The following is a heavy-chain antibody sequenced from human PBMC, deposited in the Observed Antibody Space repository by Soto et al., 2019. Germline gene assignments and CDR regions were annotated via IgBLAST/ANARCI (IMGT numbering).Heavy chain of an antibody. J-gene: IGHJ4*02. CDR3: ATRPPYVDVGVVDY. D-gene: IGHD4-17*01. CDR1: GFIVSRRY. V-gene: IGHV3-66*01. Sequence: EVQVVESGGDLVQPGGSLRLSCAASGFIVSRRYMSWVRQAPGKGLEWVSSIYRAGSTYYADSVKGRFTISRDNFKNMLYLQMTRLRAEDTAMYYCATRPPYVDVGVVDYLGQGTLVTVSS. CDR2: IYRAGST.